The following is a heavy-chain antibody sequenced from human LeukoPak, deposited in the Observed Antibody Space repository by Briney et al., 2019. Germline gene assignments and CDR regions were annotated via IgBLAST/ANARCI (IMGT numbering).Heavy chain of an antibody. D-gene: IGHD1-7*01. CDR3: AKGEGYNWNYRGFGY. J-gene: IGHJ4*02. V-gene: IGHV3-9*03. CDR1: GFTFDDYA. Sequence: GRSLRLSCAASGFTFDDYAMHWVRQAPGKGLEWVSGISWNSGSIGYADSVKGRFTISRDNAKNSLYLQMNSLRAEDMALYYCAKGEGYNWNYRGFGYWGQGTLVTVSS. CDR2: ISWNSGSI.